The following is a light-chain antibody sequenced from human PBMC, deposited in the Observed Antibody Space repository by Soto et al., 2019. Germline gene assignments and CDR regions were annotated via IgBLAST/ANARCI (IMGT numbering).Light chain of an antibody. CDR3: QHGYSTPVT. J-gene: IGKJ5*01. Sequence: DIHMTQSPSSLSLSVGDRVTLTCGASQSISRHLNWYQQKAGRAPRLIIYGASNLQTGVPSRFSARGSGTEFPLTISSLLPEDFATYLCQHGYSTPVTFGQGTR. CDR2: GAS. CDR1: QSISRH. V-gene: IGKV1-39*01.